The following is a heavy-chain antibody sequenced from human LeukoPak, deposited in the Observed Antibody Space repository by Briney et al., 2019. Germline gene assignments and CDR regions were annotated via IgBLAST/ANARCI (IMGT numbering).Heavy chain of an antibody. D-gene: IGHD3-9*01. J-gene: IGHJ3*02. CDR1: GYSFTSYW. CDR3: ARLSQADILTGDAFDI. CDR2: IYPGDSDT. Sequence: GESLKISCKGSGYSFTSYWIGWVRQMPGKVLEWMGIIYPGDSDTRYSPSFQGQVTISADKSISTAYLQWSSLKASDTAMYYCARLSQADILTGDAFDIWGQGTMVTVSS. V-gene: IGHV5-51*01.